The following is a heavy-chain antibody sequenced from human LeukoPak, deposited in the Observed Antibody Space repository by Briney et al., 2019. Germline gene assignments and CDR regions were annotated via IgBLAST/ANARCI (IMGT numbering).Heavy chain of an antibody. J-gene: IGHJ6*03. D-gene: IGHD2-2*01. V-gene: IGHV1-18*01. CDR3: ARAYCSSTSCRYYYYYYYMDV. CDR1: LYTFLCYR. Sequence: GAAVPVSRLASLYTFLCYRIRGVGQPPGRGVEWVGWISDYNGKKNNAQKLQGGVTKTTDTYTNKAYMELRSLRSDDTAVYYCARAYCSSTSCRYYYYYYYMDVWGKGTTVTVSS. CDR2: ISDYNGKK.